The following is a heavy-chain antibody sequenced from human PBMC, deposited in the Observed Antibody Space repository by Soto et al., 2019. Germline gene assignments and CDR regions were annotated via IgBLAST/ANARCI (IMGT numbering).Heavy chain of an antibody. J-gene: IGHJ6*02. CDR2: IFHTGST. CDR1: GYSISSGHS. Sequence: SETLSLTCAVSGYSISSGHSWGWIRQPPGKGLEWIGSIFHTGSTYYNPSLKSRVTLSVDTSKNQFSLKLSSVTAADTAVYFCETLPRLGGMDVWGQGTTVTVSS. V-gene: IGHV4-38-2*01. D-gene: IGHD6-25*01. CDR3: ETLPRLGGMDV.